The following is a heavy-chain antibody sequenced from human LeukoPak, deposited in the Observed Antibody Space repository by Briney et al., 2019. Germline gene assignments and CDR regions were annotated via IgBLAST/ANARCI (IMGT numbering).Heavy chain of an antibody. CDR3: ARHYYDSSGYYPALGY. CDR1: GYTFTGYY. D-gene: IGHD3-22*01. J-gene: IGHJ4*02. Sequence: ASVKVSCKASGYTFTGYYMHWVRQAPGQGLEWMGWINPKSGGTNYAQKFQGRVTMTRDTSISTAYMELSRLRSDDTAVYYCARHYYDSSGYYPALGYWGQGTLVTVSS. CDR2: INPKSGGT. V-gene: IGHV1-2*02.